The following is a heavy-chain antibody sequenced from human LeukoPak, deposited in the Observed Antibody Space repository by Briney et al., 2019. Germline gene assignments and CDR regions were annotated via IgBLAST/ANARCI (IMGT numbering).Heavy chain of an antibody. V-gene: IGHV3-23*01. CDR1: GFTFSNYA. CDR2: ISGSGDST. Sequence: GGSLRLSCAGTGFTFSNYAMTWVRQAPGKGLEWVSGISGSGDSTYYADSVKGRFTISRDNSKNTLYLQMNSLRAEDTAVYYCARGRYCSSSTCYLDCWGQGTLVTVSS. D-gene: IGHD2-2*01. CDR3: ARGRYCSSSTCYLDC. J-gene: IGHJ4*02.